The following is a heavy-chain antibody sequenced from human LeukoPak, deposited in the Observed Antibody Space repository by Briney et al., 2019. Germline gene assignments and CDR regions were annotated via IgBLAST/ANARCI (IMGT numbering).Heavy chain of an antibody. J-gene: IGHJ6*02. CDR2: NSAYNGNT. Sequence: ASVKVSCKASGYTFTSYGISWVRQAPGQGLEWMGWNSAYNGNTNYAQKLQGRVTMTTDTSTSTAYMELRSLRSDDTAVYYCARDRLGYCSSTSCAYYYYGMDVWGQETTVTVSS. D-gene: IGHD2-2*01. CDR1: GYTFTSYG. V-gene: IGHV1-18*01. CDR3: ARDRLGYCSSTSCAYYYYGMDV.